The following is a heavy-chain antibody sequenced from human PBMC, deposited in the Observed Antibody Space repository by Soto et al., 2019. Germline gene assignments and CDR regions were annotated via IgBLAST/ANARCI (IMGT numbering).Heavy chain of an antibody. D-gene: IGHD6-19*01. Sequence: GGSLRLSCAASGFTFSNYAMHWVRQAPGKGLEWVAVISYDGSNKYYADSVRGRFTISRDNSKNTLYLQMNSLRAEDTAVYYCARDPLAVERPYWGQGTLVTVSS. CDR1: GFTFSNYA. CDR2: ISYDGSNK. V-gene: IGHV3-30-3*01. CDR3: ARDPLAVERPY. J-gene: IGHJ4*02.